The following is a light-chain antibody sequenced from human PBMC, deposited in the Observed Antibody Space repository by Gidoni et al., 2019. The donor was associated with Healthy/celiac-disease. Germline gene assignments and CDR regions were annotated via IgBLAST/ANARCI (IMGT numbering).Light chain of an antibody. J-gene: IGKJ5*01. CDR2: ASS. CDR3: QQRSNWPT. Sequence: AWYQQKPGQAPRLLNYASSNRATGIPARFSGSGSGTDFTLTISSLEPEDFAVYYCQQRSNWPTFXXXTRLEIK. V-gene: IGKV3-11*01.